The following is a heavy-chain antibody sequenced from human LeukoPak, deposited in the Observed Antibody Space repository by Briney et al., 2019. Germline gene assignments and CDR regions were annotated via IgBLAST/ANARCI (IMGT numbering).Heavy chain of an antibody. CDR2: ISGSI. CDR1: GFTVSSNY. D-gene: IGHD6-13*01. Sequence: GGSLRLSCAASGFTVSSNYMSWVRQAPGKGLEWVSAISGSIGYADSVKGRFTISRDNAKNSLYLQMNSLRAEDTALYYCAKDMAPGGFFSVAAAGAFDIWGQGTMVTVSS. V-gene: IGHV3-53*05. J-gene: IGHJ3*02. CDR3: AKDMAPGGFFSVAAAGAFDI.